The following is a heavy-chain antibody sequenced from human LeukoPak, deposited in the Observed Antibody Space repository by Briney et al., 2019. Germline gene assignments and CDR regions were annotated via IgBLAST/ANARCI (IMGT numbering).Heavy chain of an antibody. CDR3: ARAGSGLVARL. J-gene: IGHJ4*02. CDR2: IKPNNGDT. D-gene: IGHD6-6*01. Sequence: ASVRVSCKASEYTFTGYYIHWVRQAPGQGLEWMGSIKPNNGDTNSAHNFQGRVTLTRDTSISTAYMELSSLRPDDTAVYFCARAGSGLVARLWGQGTLVTVSS. V-gene: IGHV1-2*02. CDR1: EYTFTGYY.